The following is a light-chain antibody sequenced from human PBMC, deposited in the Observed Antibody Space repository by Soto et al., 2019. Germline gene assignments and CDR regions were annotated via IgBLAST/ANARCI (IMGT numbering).Light chain of an antibody. CDR1: SIDVGSYHF. J-gene: IGLJ3*02. CDR3: CSYAGNSGV. V-gene: IGLV2-23*02. Sequence: QSALTQPASVSGSPGQSIIISCTGTSIDVGSYHFVSWYQQHPGKAPKLMISEVSKRPSGVSNRFSGSKSGNTASLTISGLQPGDEADYYCCSYAGNSGVFGGGTKVTVL. CDR2: EVS.